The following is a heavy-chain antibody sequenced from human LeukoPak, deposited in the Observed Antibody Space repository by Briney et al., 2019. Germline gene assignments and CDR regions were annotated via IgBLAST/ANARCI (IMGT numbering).Heavy chain of an antibody. V-gene: IGHV1-2*02. CDR3: ARDNSGGNSIHDY. J-gene: IGHJ4*02. D-gene: IGHD4-23*01. CDR2: ISPNSGGT. CDR1: GYTFTGYY. Sequence: ASVKVSFKASGYTFTGYYIHWLRQAPGQGLEWMGWISPNSGGTNYAQKFQGRVTMTRNTSISSAYMELSRLRSDDTAVYYCARDNSGGNSIHDYWGQGTLVTVSS.